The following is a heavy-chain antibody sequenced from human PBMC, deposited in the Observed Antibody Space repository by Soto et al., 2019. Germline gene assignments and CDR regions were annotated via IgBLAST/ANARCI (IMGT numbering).Heavy chain of an antibody. Sequence: QVQLVQSGAEVKKPGSSVKVSCKASGGTFNNYAISWVRRAPGQGLEWMGGIIPIIGTADYAHKFQGRLAISADESTGTTFMELSSLRSVDTALYYCARGGVDVVATSAFDYWGQGTLVTVSS. CDR3: ARGGVDVVATSAFDY. D-gene: IGHD5-12*01. CDR1: GGTFNNYA. J-gene: IGHJ4*02. CDR2: IIPIIGTA. V-gene: IGHV1-69*01.